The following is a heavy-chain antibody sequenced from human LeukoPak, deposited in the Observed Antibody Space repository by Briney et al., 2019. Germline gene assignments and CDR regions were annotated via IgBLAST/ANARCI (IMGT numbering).Heavy chain of an antibody. Sequence: SETLSLTCAVYGGSFSGYYWTWIRQPPGKGLEWIGEINHSGSTSYNPSLKSRVTISLDTSKNQFSLQLTSVTAADTAVYYCARDLEAWLQGPGLAFDIWGQGTMVTVSS. D-gene: IGHD5-24*01. CDR3: ARDLEAWLQGPGLAFDI. CDR1: GGSFSGYY. CDR2: INHSGST. J-gene: IGHJ3*02. V-gene: IGHV4-34*01.